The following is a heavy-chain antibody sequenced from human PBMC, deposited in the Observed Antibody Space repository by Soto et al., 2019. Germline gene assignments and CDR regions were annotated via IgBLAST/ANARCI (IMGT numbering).Heavy chain of an antibody. Sequence: GGSLRLSCAASGFTFSSYSMNWVRQAPGKGLEWVSSISSSSSYIYYADSVKGRFTISRDNAKNSLYLQMNSLRAEDTAVYYCARVGYFGESYYYYYYMDVWGKGTTVTVSX. D-gene: IGHD3-10*01. J-gene: IGHJ6*03. V-gene: IGHV3-21*01. CDR3: ARVGYFGESYYYYYYMDV. CDR1: GFTFSSYS. CDR2: ISSSSSYI.